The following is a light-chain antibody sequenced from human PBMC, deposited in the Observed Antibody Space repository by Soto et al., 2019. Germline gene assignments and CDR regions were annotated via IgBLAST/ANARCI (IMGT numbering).Light chain of an antibody. CDR3: QQRSNWPRT. CDR2: DAS. V-gene: IGKV3-11*01. CDR1: QSVSSY. Sequence: EIVLTQSPATLSLSPGERATLSCRASQSVSSYLAWYQQKPGQAPRLLIYDASNRATGIPARFSGSGSGTDFTLTINSLEPEDFAVYYCQQRSNWPRTFGQGTKV. J-gene: IGKJ1*01.